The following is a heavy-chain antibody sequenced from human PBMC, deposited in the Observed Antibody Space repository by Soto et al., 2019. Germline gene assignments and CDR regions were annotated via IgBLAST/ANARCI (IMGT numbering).Heavy chain of an antibody. Sequence: SETLSLTCTVSGGSISSGGYYWSWIRQHPGKGLEWIGYIYYSGSTYYNPSLKSRVTISVDTFKNQFSLKLSSVTAADTAVYYCAGWLRWNSKMDWFDPWGQGTLVTVSS. J-gene: IGHJ5*02. D-gene: IGHD3-22*01. CDR3: AGWLRWNSKMDWFDP. CDR1: GGSISSGGYY. CDR2: IYYSGST. V-gene: IGHV4-31*03.